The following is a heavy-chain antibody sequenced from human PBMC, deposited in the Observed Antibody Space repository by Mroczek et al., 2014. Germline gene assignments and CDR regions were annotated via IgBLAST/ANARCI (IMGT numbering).Heavy chain of an antibody. V-gene: IGHV3-9*01. Sequence: ESGGGLVQPGRSLRLSCAASGFTFDDYAMHWVRQAPGKGLEWVSGISWNSGSIGYADSVKGRFTISRDNAKNSLYLQMNSLRAEDTALYYCAKXMLTRITMVRLGMDVVGPRDHGHRLL. J-gene: IGHJ6*02. D-gene: IGHD3-10*01. CDR3: AKXMLTRITMVRLGMDV. CDR2: ISWNSGSI. CDR1: GFTFDDYA.